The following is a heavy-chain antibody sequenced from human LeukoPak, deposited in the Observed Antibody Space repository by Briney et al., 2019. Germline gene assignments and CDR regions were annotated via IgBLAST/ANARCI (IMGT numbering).Heavy chain of an antibody. Sequence: ASVKVSCKASGYTFTDYYIHWVRQAPGQGLEWMGFIYPKSGETKYAQKFQGRFTMTRDMSITTAYMELTRLTSDDTAVYSCATIEGGAGTDWGQGTLVTVSS. CDR2: IYPKSGET. J-gene: IGHJ4*02. CDR1: GYTFTDYY. D-gene: IGHD6-19*01. V-gene: IGHV1-2*02. CDR3: ATIEGGAGTD.